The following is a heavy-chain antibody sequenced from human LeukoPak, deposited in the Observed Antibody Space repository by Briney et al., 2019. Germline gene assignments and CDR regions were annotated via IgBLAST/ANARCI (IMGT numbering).Heavy chain of an antibody. D-gene: IGHD3-3*01. J-gene: IGHJ4*02. Sequence: SETLSLACTVSGGSISSSSYYWGWIRQPPGKGLEWIGSIYYSGSTYYNPSLKSRVTISVDTSKNQFSLKLSSVTAADTAVYYCARDLPITIFGSSYYFDYWGQGTLVTVSS. CDR2: IYYSGST. CDR1: GGSISSSSYY. CDR3: ARDLPITIFGSSYYFDY. V-gene: IGHV4-39*02.